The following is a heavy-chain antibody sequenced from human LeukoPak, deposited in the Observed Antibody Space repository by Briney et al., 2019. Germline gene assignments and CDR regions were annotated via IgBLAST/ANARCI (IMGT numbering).Heavy chain of an antibody. V-gene: IGHV4-59*01. Sequence: SETASLTCTVSGGSISSYYWSWIRQPPGEGLEWIGYAHYSGSTNHNPSLKSRVTISVDTSKSQFSLKLSSVTAADTAVYYCARETCSGGSCINDYWGQGTLVTVSS. CDR2: AHYSGST. D-gene: IGHD2-15*01. CDR3: ARETCSGGSCINDY. CDR1: GGSISSYY. J-gene: IGHJ4*02.